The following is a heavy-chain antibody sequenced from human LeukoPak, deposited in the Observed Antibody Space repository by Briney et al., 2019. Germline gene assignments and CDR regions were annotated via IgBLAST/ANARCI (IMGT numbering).Heavy chain of an antibody. D-gene: IGHD3-10*01. J-gene: IGHJ5*02. CDR2: IYYSAST. CDR1: GGSISSYY. V-gene: IGHV4-59*01. CDR3: ARDPPSYYGSGSYYKRGAWFDP. Sequence: PSETLSLTCTVSGGSISSYYWSWIRQPPGKGLEWIGYIYYSASTNYNPSLKSRVTISVDTSKNQFSLKLSSVTAADTAVYYCARDPPSYYGSGSYYKRGAWFDPWGQGTLVTVSS.